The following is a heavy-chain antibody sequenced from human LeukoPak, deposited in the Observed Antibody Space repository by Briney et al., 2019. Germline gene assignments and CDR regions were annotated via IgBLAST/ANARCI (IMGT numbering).Heavy chain of an antibody. CDR1: GDSVSRCY. CDR2: IYDTGDI. CDR3: ARHIYAAYYYMDV. Sequence: PSETLSLTCTVCGDSVSRCYWSWIRLPPGKGLEWIGYIYDTGDISYNPALKSRVTMSVDTSRNQFSLKLSSVTAADTAVYYCARHIYAAYYYMDVWGKGTTVTVSS. D-gene: IGHD3-16*01. J-gene: IGHJ6*03. V-gene: IGHV4-59*08.